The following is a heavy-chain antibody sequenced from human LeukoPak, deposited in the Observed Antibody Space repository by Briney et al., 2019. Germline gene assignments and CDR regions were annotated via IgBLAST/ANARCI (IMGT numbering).Heavy chain of an antibody. Sequence: GGSLRLSCVASGLSVSSNYMAWVRQVPGKGLEWISLIWTSGRTEYADSVKGRFTVSRDTAKNTVYLQMNSLRGEDTAMYHCVREGFGSSWRAFDIWGQGTKVIVSS. D-gene: IGHD6-13*01. CDR3: VREGFGSSWRAFDI. CDR1: GLSVSSNY. J-gene: IGHJ3*02. V-gene: IGHV3-66*01. CDR2: IWTSGRT.